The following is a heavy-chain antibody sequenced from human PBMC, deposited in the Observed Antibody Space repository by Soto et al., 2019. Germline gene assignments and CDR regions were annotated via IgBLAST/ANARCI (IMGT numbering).Heavy chain of an antibody. CDR1: GFTFSSYG. CDR2: ISYDGSNK. Sequence: QVQLVESGGGVVQPGRSLRLSCAASGFTFSSYGMHWVRQAPGKGLEWVAVISYDGSNKYYADSVKGRFTISRDNYKNTLYLQMNSLRAEDKAVYYCAKDSLNYGDYDYYGMDVWGQGTTVTVSS. J-gene: IGHJ6*02. CDR3: AKDSLNYGDYDYYGMDV. V-gene: IGHV3-30*18. D-gene: IGHD4-17*01.